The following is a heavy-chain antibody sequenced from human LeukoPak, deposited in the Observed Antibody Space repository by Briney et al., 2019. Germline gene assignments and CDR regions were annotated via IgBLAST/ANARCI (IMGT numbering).Heavy chain of an antibody. V-gene: IGHV1-8*01. CDR3: PRGLRQLVPYYYYVMDV. CDR2: MNPNSGNT. Sequence: ASVKVSCKASGYTFTSYDINWVRQATGQGLEWMGWMNPNSGNTGYAQKFQGRVTMTRNTSISTAYMELSSLRSEDTAVYYCPRGLRQLVPYYYYVMDVWGQGTTVTVSS. J-gene: IGHJ6*02. D-gene: IGHD6-6*01. CDR1: GYTFTSYD.